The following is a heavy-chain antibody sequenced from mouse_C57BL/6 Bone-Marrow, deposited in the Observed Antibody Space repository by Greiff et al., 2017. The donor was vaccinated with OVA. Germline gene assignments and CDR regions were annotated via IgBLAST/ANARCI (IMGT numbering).Heavy chain of an antibody. J-gene: IGHJ2*01. V-gene: IGHV14-4*01. D-gene: IGHD6-1*01. CDR1: GYTFTSYW. CDR3: TTGQLPYY. Sequence: VQLQQPGAELVKPGASVKVSCKASGYTFTSYWMHWVKQRPGQGLEWIGWIDPENGDTEYASKFQGKATITADTSSNTAYLQLSSLTSEDTAVYYCTTGQLPYYWGQGTTLTVSS. CDR2: IDPENGDT.